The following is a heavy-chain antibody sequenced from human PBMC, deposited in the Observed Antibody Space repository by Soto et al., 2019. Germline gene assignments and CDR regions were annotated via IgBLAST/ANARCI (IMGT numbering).Heavy chain of an antibody. Sequence: QVQLQESGPGLVKPSETLSLTCSVSGGSISSYFWSWIRQPPGKGLEWIGYINYSGSTNYNPSLKARVTISVDTSQNQFSLRLSSVTAADTAVYYCARAGTVMVTFDSWGQGTLVTVSS. CDR3: ARAGTVMVTFDS. CDR1: GGSISSYF. D-gene: IGHD5-18*01. CDR2: INYSGST. J-gene: IGHJ5*01. V-gene: IGHV4-59*01.